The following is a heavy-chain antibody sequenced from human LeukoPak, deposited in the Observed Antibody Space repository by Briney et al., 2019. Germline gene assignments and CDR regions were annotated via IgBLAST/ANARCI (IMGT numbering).Heavy chain of an antibody. CDR1: GFTFSSYA. J-gene: IGHJ4*02. V-gene: IGHV3-30-3*01. CDR2: ISYDGSNK. CDR3: ARGPQVVPAAISGYFDY. Sequence: PGRSLRLPCAASGFTFSSYAMHWVRHAPGKGLEWVAVISYDGSNKYYADSVKGRFTISRDNSKNTLYLQMNSLRAEDTAVYYCARGPQVVPAAISGYFDYWGQGTLVTVSS. D-gene: IGHD2-2*02.